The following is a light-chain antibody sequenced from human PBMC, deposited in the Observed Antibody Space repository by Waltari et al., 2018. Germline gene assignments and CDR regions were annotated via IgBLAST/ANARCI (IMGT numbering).Light chain of an antibody. Sequence: DIHMTQSPSTLSASVGDRVTITCRASQSISSWLAWYQQKPGKAPKLLIYKASSLESGVPSRFRGSVSGTEFTLTLSSLQPDDFATYYCQQYNSYTPWTFGQGTKVEIK. CDR1: QSISSW. CDR2: KAS. V-gene: IGKV1-5*03. CDR3: QQYNSYTPWT. J-gene: IGKJ1*01.